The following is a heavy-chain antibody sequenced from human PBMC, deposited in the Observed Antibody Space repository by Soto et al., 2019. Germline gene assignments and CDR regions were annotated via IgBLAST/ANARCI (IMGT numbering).Heavy chain of an antibody. J-gene: IGHJ4*02. V-gene: IGHV4-59*01. Sequence: SETLSLTCTVSGGSISRYYWSWIRQPPGKGLEWIGYIYYSGSTNYNPSLKSRVTISVDTSKNQFSLKLSSVTAADTAVYFCARGIPNYDFWSGYFDYWGQGTLVNVSS. CDR2: IYYSGST. D-gene: IGHD3-3*01. CDR3: ARGIPNYDFWSGYFDY. CDR1: GGSISRYY.